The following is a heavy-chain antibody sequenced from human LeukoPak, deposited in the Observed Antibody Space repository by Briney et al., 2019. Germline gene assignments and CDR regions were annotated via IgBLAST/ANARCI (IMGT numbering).Heavy chain of an antibody. D-gene: IGHD2-2*01. CDR3: ARDKKPGVVVVPAARGAGWFDP. CDR1: GGSISSYY. CDR2: IYYSGST. V-gene: IGHV4-59*06. Sequence: SETLSLTCTVSGGSISSYYWSWIRQHPGKGLEWIGYIYYSGSTYYNPSLKGRVTISVDTSKNQFSLKLSSVTAADTAVYYCARDKKPGVVVVPAARGAGWFDPWGQGTLVTVSS. J-gene: IGHJ5*02.